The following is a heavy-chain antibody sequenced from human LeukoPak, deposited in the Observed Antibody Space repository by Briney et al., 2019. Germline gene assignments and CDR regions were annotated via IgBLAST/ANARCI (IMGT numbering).Heavy chain of an antibody. J-gene: IGHJ6*02. CDR2: VNHSGST. V-gene: IGHV4-34*01. CDR1: GGSFSGYY. Sequence: SETLSLTCAVYGGSFSGYYWSWIRQPPGKGLEWIGEVNHSGSTNYNPSLKSRVTISVDTSKNQFSLKLSSVTAADTAVYYCARKGRTASNYYYGMDVWGQGTTVTVSS. D-gene: IGHD5-18*01. CDR3: ARKGRTASNYYYGMDV.